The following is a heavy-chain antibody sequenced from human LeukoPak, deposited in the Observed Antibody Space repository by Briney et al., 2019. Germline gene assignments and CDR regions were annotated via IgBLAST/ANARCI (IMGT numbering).Heavy chain of an antibody. V-gene: IGHV1-3*01. J-gene: IGHJ3*02. CDR1: GYTFTSYA. CDR3: AKTITAGTGYDAFDI. D-gene: IGHD6-13*01. CDR2: INAGNGNT. Sequence: GASVKVSCKASGYTFTSYAMHWVRPAPGQRLEWMGWINAGNGNTKYSQKFQGRVTITRDTSASTAYMELSSLRSEDTAVYYCAKTITAGTGYDAFDIWGQGTMVTVSS.